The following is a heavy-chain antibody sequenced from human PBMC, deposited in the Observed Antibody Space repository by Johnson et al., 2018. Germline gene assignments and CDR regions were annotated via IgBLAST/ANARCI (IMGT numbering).Heavy chain of an antibody. J-gene: IGHJ3*02. CDR1: GFTFSSYG. D-gene: IGHD1-20*01. CDR3: ASQKGDITGTNRHDAFDI. Sequence: QVQLVQSGGGVVQPGRSLRLSCAASGFTFSSYGMHWVRQAPGKGLAWVAVISYAGSNKYYADSVKGRFTISRDNSKNTLYLQMNSLGAGDTAGYYWASQKGDITGTNRHDAFDIWGQGTMGTVSS. CDR2: ISYAGSNK. V-gene: IGHV3-30*03.